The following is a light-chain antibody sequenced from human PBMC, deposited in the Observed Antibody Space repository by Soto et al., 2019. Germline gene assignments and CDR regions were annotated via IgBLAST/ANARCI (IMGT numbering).Light chain of an antibody. V-gene: IGLV1-47*01. J-gene: IGLJ2*01. Sequence: QSVLTQPPSASGTPGQRVTISCSGSSSNIGSNYVYWYQQLPGTAPKLLIYRNNQRPSGVTDRFSGSKSGTSASLAISGLRSEDEDDYYCAAWDDSLSGHVVFGGGTKVTVL. CDR2: RNN. CDR3: AAWDDSLSGHVV. CDR1: SSNIGSNY.